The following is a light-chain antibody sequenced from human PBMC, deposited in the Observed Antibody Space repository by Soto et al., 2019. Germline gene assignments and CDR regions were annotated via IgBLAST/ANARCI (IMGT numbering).Light chain of an antibody. CDR1: SSNIGSNS. CDR3: AAWDDSLSGVV. J-gene: IGLJ2*01. CDR2: SNS. Sequence: QSVLTQPPSASGTPGQRVTISCSGSSSNIGSNSVHWYQQLPGTAPKLLIYSNSQRPSGVPERISGSKSGTSASLAISGLRSEGEADYYCAAWDDSLSGVVLGGGTKLTVL. V-gene: IGLV1-47*01.